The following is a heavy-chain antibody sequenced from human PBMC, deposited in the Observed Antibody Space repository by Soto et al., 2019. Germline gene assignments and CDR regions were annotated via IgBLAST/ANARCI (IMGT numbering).Heavy chain of an antibody. V-gene: IGHV5-51*01. D-gene: IGHD3-3*01. CDR2: IYPGDSDT. CDR1: ECNCAGYG. CDR3: ARLYDFWSGYYEGYYYYGMDV. Sequence: PCEPKRVSSRGAECNCAGYGGGCIRKKTRKGLEWMGIIYPGDSDTRYSPSFQGQVTISADKSISTAYLQWSSLKASDTAMYYCARLYDFWSGYYEGYYYYGMDVWGQGTTVTVSS. J-gene: IGHJ6*02.